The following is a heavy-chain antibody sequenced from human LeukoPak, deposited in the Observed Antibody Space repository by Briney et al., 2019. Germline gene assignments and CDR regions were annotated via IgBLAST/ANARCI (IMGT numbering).Heavy chain of an antibody. V-gene: IGHV3-43*02. J-gene: IGHJ2*01. Sequence: QPGGSLRLSCAASGFKFADYAMHWVRQIPGGGLEWVSLTSGDGGTTYFADSVKGRFTISRDNSKNSLYLQMNSLRTQDTAFYYCAKDMVWGWFFDLWGRGTVVSVSS. CDR3: AKDMVWGWFFDL. CDR2: TSGDGGTT. CDR1: GFKFADYA. D-gene: IGHD7-27*01.